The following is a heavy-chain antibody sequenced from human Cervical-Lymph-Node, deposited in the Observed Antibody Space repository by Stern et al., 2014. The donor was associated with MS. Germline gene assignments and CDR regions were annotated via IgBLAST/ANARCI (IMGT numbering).Heavy chain of an antibody. V-gene: IGHV1-2*06. CDR3: ATVAATGNHYHYAMDV. J-gene: IGHJ6*02. CDR2: INPNSGGT. CDR1: GYSFIAYF. Sequence: DQLVESGAEVKKPGASVKVSCKAFGYSFIAYFVYWVRQAPGQGLEWMGRINPNSGGTNYAQKFQGRVTMTRDTSISTAYMELSRLRSDDTAVYYCATVAATGNHYHYAMDVWGQGTTVTVSS. D-gene: IGHD2-15*01.